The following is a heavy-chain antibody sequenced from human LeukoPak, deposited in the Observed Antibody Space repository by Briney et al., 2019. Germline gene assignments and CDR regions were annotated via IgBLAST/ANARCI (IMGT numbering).Heavy chain of an antibody. Sequence: SQTLSLTCVISGDSVSSNSAAWNWIRQSPSRGLEWLGRTYYRSKWYNDYAVSVKSRITINPDTSKNQFSLQLNSVTPEDTAVYYCARGLDYDSSGSTPTGNWFDPWGQGTLVTDSS. CDR2: TYYRSKWYN. D-gene: IGHD3-22*01. V-gene: IGHV6-1*01. CDR1: GDSVSSNSAA. CDR3: ARGLDYDSSGSTPTGNWFDP. J-gene: IGHJ5*02.